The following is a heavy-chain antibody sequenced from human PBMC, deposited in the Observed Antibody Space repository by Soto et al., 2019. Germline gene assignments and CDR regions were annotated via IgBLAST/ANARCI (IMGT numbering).Heavy chain of an antibody. CDR1: GGSISSYY. CDR2: IYYSGST. D-gene: IGHD4-17*01. J-gene: IGHJ4*02. V-gene: IGHV4-59*08. Sequence: SSETLSLTCTVSGGSISSYYWSWIRQPPGKGLEWIGYIYYSGSTNYNPSLKSRVTILVDTSKNQFSLKLSSVTAADTAVYYCARRYGPGFDYWGQGTLVTVSS. CDR3: ARRYGPGFDY.